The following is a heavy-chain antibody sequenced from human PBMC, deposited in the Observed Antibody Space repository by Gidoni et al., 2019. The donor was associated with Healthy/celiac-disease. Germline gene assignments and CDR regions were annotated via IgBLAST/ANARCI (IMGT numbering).Heavy chain of an antibody. J-gene: IGHJ4*02. Sequence: QVQLQESGPGLVKPSETLSLTCTVSGGSISSYYWSWIRQPPGKGLEWIGYIYYSGSTNYNPSLKSRVTISVDTSKNQFSLKLSSVTAADTAVYYCARDQGQVWGQGTLVTVSS. CDR1: GGSISSYY. CDR3: ARDQGQV. V-gene: IGHV4-59*01. CDR2: IYYSGST.